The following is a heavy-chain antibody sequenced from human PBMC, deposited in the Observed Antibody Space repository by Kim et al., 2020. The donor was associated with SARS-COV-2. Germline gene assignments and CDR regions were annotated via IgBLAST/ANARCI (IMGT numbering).Heavy chain of an antibody. CDR3: ARDLTLIAAAGTGNGMDV. Sequence: GGSLRLSCAASGFTVSSNYMSWVRQAPGKGLEWVSVIYSGGSTYYADSVKGRFTISRDNSKNTLYLQMNSLRAEDTAVYYCARDLTLIAAAGTGNGMDVWGQGTTVTVSS. D-gene: IGHD6-13*01. J-gene: IGHJ6*02. CDR2: IYSGGST. V-gene: IGHV3-53*01. CDR1: GFTVSSNY.